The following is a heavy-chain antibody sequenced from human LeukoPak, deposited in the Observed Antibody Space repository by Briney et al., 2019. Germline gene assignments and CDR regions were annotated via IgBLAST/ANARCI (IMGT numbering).Heavy chain of an antibody. V-gene: IGHV1-69*06. Sequence: SVKVSCKASGGTFSSYAISWVRQAPGQGLEWMGGIIPIFGTANYAQKFQGRVTITADKSTSTAYMELSSLRSEDTPVYYCARERGSGSYPYFDYWGQGTLVTVSS. CDR2: IIPIFGTA. CDR1: GGTFSSYA. J-gene: IGHJ4*02. CDR3: ARERGSGSYPYFDY. D-gene: IGHD3-10*01.